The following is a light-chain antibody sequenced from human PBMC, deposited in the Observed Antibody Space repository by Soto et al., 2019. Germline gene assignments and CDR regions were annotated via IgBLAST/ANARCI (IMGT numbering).Light chain of an antibody. J-gene: IGKJ5*01. CDR2: EAS. CDR1: HDISTY. CDR3: QQLNTLPFT. Sequence: DIQMTQSPSTLSGSVGDRVTITCRASHDISTYLAWYQQKPGKAPKLMIYEASTLQSGVPSRFSGSGSGTEFTLTISGLLPEDFATYHCQQLNTLPFTFGQGTRLETK. V-gene: IGKV1-9*01.